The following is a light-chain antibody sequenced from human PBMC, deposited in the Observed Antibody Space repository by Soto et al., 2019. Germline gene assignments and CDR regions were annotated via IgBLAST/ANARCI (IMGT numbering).Light chain of an antibody. V-gene: IGLV2-14*01. J-gene: IGLJ1*01. Sequence: QSVLTQPASVSGSPGQSISISCTGTSXDVGGYNYVSWYQQHPGKAPKLMIYEVSNRPSGVSNRFSGSKSGNTASLTISGLQAEDEADYYCSSYTSSSTYVFGTGTKGTV. CDR2: EVS. CDR3: SSYTSSSTYV. CDR1: SXDVGGYNY.